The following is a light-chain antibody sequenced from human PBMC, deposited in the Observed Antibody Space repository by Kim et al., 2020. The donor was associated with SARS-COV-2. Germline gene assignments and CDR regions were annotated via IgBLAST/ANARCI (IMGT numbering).Light chain of an antibody. CDR3: GTFDLGLSAWV. J-gene: IGLJ3*02. Sequence: VAISCSGGTSNIAKNYDSWYQQVPGAAPKLVIYDNSARPSGIPDRFSASKSGTSATLGVTGLQTGDEADDYCGTFDLGLSAWVFGGGTQLTVL. CDR2: DNS. CDR1: TSNIAKNY. V-gene: IGLV1-51*01.